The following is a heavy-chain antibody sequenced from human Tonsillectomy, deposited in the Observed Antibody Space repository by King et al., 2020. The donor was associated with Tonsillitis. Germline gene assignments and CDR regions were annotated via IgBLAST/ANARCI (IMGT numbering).Heavy chain of an antibody. V-gene: IGHV3-48*01. CDR1: GFTFSSCT. Sequence: VQLVETGGGLIQPGGSLRLSCAASGFTFSSCTMNWVRQAPGKGLEWVSFISSDSTTKYYADSVKGRFTVSRDNAKNSLYLQMNNLRAEETALYYCVRDRPTVWFANWGQGTLVIVSS. D-gene: IGHD1-14*01. J-gene: IGHJ4*02. CDR2: ISSDSTTK. CDR3: VRDRPTVWFAN.